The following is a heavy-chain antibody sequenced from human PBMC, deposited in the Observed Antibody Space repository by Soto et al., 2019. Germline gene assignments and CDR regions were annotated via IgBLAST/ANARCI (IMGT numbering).Heavy chain of an antibody. CDR3: ARAPSIWSGYPLQYYFDY. J-gene: IGHJ4*02. D-gene: IGHD3-3*01. Sequence: SETLSLTCTVSGGSISSDYWSWIRQPSGKGLEWIGNIYYRGSTNYNPSLKSRVTISVDTSKNQFSLKLNSVTAADTAVFYCARAPSIWSGYPLQYYFDYWGQGALVTVS. CDR2: IYYRGST. V-gene: IGHV4-59*01. CDR1: GGSISSDY.